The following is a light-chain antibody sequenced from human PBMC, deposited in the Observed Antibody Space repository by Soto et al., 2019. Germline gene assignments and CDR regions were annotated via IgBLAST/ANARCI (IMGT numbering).Light chain of an antibody. CDR3: QQYNNWPPVWT. J-gene: IGKJ1*01. CDR2: DAS. CDR1: QSVGSS. V-gene: IGKV3-11*01. Sequence: EIVLTQSPATLSLSPGERATLSCRASQSVGSSLAWYQQKPGQAPRLLIYDASNRATGIPARFSGSGSGTDFTLTISSLEPEDFAVYYCQQYNNWPPVWTFGQGTKVEIK.